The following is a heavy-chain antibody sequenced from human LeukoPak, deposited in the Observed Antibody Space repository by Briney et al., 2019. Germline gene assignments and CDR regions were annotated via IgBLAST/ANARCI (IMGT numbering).Heavy chain of an antibody. D-gene: IGHD3-10*01. V-gene: IGHV3-15*01. CDR3: TTDLGLTMIRGVLVS. CDR2: IKSKGDAETT. Sequence: PGGSLRLSCVASGFTFTNAWMSWVRQAPGKGLEWVGGIKSKGDAETTDYAAPVKGRFFLSRDDSENTLYLQMYSLQTEDTAVYYCTTDLGLTMIRGVLVSWGQGTLVTVSS. CDR1: GFTFTNAW. J-gene: IGHJ4*02.